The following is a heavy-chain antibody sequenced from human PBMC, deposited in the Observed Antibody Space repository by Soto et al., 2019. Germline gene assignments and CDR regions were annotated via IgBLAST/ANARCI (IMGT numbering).Heavy chain of an antibody. CDR1: GFTFSDYA. CDR2: VSHDGRNT. Sequence: VQLVESGGGVVQPGRSLRLSCAASGFTFSDYAMHWVRQAPGKGLEWVAVVSHDGRNTHYADSVKGRFTISRDSSKNTVSLEITSLRAQDTAVYYCAKGGRQWLVTSDFNHWGQGALVTVSS. V-gene: IGHV3-30*18. CDR3: AKGGRQWLVTSDFNH. D-gene: IGHD6-19*01. J-gene: IGHJ4*02.